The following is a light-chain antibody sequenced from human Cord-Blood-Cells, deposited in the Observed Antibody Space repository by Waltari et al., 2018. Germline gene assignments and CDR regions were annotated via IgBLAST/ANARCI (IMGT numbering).Light chain of an antibody. CDR1: SPNIGNTY. CDR2: DNN. V-gene: IGLV1-51*01. Sequence: QSVLTQPPSVSAAPGQKVTISCSGSSPNIGNTYVSWYQQLPGTAPKLLIYDNNKRPSGLPYRFSGSKSGTSATLGITGLQTGDEADYYCGTWDSSLSAVVFGGGTKLTVL. J-gene: IGLJ2*01. CDR3: GTWDSSLSAVV.